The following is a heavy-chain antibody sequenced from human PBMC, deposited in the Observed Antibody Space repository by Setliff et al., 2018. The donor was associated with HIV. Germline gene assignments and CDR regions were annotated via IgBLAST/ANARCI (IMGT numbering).Heavy chain of an antibody. CDR1: DDSFSGYY. V-gene: IGHV4-59*01. J-gene: IGHJ3*02. CDR2: IYYTGST. Sequence: LSLTCAVYDDSFSGYYWTWIRQTPGKGLEWIGYIYYTGSTNYNPSLKSRVTISLDTSKNQFSLRLSSVTAADTAVYYCAREMATRFDAFDIWGQGTMVTVSS. CDR3: AREMATRFDAFDI. D-gene: IGHD5-12*01.